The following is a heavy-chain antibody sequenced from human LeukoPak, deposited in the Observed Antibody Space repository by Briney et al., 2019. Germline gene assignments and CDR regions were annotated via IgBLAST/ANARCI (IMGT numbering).Heavy chain of an antibody. Sequence: ASVKVSCKASGYTFTGYYMHWVRQAPGQGLEWMGRINPNSGGTNYAQKFQGRVTMTRDTSISTAYMELSRLRSDDTAVYYCARDREVLRYFDWLLAKHYFDYWGQGTLVTVSS. D-gene: IGHD3-9*01. CDR2: INPNSGGT. J-gene: IGHJ4*02. V-gene: IGHV1-2*06. CDR1: GYTFTGYY. CDR3: ARDREVLRYFDWLLAKHYFDY.